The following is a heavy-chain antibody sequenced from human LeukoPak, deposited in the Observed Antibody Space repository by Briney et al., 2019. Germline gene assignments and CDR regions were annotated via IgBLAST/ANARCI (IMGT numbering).Heavy chain of an antibody. CDR1: VYSFTYYW. CDR2: IYPADSDT. CDR3: ARQIQRGWVYSSRLYVDY. V-gene: IGHV5-51*01. D-gene: IGHD6-13*01. J-gene: IGHJ4*02. Sequence: GESLTISCKDSVYSFTYYWIGWLRQMPGKGLQWMGIIYPADSDTRYSPSFQGQVTISADKSISTAYLQWSNLKDSDTAMYFCARQIQRGWVYSSRLYVDYWGQGTLVTVSS.